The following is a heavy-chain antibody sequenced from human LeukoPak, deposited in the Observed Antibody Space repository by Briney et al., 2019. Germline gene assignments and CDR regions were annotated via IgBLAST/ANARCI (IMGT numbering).Heavy chain of an antibody. V-gene: IGHV4-30-2*01. Sequence: SETLSLTCTVSGGSISSGGYYWSWIRQPPGKGLEWIGYIYHSGSTYYNPSLKSQVTISVDRSKNQFSLKLSSVTAADTAVYYCARAEGIQHFDYWGQGTLVTVSS. CDR3: ARAEGIQHFDY. D-gene: IGHD5-18*01. CDR2: IYHSGST. J-gene: IGHJ4*02. CDR1: GGSISSGGYY.